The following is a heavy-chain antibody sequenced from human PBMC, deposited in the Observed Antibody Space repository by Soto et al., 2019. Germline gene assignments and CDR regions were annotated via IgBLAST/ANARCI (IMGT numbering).Heavy chain of an antibody. V-gene: IGHV3-23*01. J-gene: IGHJ4*02. D-gene: IGHD3-10*01. CDR2: ISGGGDTT. CDR1: GFTFNNYA. CDR3: AKGRGGSGSLTPRVDF. Sequence: EVQLLESGGGLVQPGGSLRLSCAGSGFTFNNYAMTWVRQAPGKGLDLVSAISGGGDTTSYADSVKGRFTVSRDGSKNTLYLQMSSLRAEDTALYYCAKGRGGSGSLTPRVDFWGQGTLVTVSS.